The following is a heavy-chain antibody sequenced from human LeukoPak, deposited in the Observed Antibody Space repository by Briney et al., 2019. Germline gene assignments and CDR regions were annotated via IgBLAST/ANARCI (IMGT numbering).Heavy chain of an antibody. Sequence: QPGGSLRLSCAASGFTFSSYWMSWVRQAPGKRLEWAANIKQDGSEKYYVDSVKGRFTISRDNAKNSLYPQMNSLRAEDTAGYYCAREGVVYLKQGKLTKIDYWGQGTLVTVSS. CDR1: GFTFSSYW. J-gene: IGHJ4*02. CDR3: AREGVVYLKQGKLTKIDY. CDR2: IKQDGSEK. V-gene: IGHV3-7*01. D-gene: IGHD1/OR15-1a*01.